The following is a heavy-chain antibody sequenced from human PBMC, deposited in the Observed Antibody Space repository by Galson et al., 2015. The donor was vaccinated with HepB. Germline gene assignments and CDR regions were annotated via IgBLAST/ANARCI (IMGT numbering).Heavy chain of an antibody. D-gene: IGHD4-11*01. CDR3: AHMSTTVTTGYFDP. J-gene: IGHJ5*02. CDR2: IYWHDDK. CDR1: GFSLSTSGVA. Sequence: PALVKPTQTLTLTCAFSGFSLSTSGVALGWFRQPPGKALEWLALIYWHDDKRYSPSLRGRLTITRDTSKNLVVLTVANMDPAYTAAYYCAHMSTTVTTGYFDPWSQGTLVTVSS. V-gene: IGHV2-5*01.